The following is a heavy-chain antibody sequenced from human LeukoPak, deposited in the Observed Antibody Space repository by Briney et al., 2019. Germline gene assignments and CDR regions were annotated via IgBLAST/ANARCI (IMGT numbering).Heavy chain of an antibody. D-gene: IGHD6-19*01. CDR1: GYTFSDYL. CDR2: INPDSGGT. CDR3: ARGDRSGDFDY. Sequence: ASVKVSCKASGYTFSDYLINWVRQAPGQGLEWMGWINPDSGGTNYAQNFQGRVTMTRDTSISSAYMDLSRLRSDDTAVYYCARGDRSGDFDYWGQGTLVTVSS. J-gene: IGHJ4*02. V-gene: IGHV1-2*02.